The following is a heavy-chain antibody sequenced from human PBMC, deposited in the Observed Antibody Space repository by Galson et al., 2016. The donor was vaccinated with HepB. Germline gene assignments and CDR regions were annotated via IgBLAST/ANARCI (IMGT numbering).Heavy chain of an antibody. D-gene: IGHD2-21*02. CDR3: ARQACPGRICGVTSTQFDF. J-gene: IGHJ4*02. CDR2: VDYRGAT. CDR1: GASFNTYPFS. V-gene: IGHV4-39*01. Sequence: SETLSLTCSISGASFNTYPFSWGWIRQSPGEGLEWIGSVDYRGATSYNPSLKSRVSISIDTANFQLSLTLTSLTAADTAIFYCARQACPGRICGVTSTQFDFWGRGSLVTVSS.